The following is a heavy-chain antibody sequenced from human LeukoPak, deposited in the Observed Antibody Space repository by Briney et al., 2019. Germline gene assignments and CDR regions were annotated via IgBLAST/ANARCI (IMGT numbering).Heavy chain of an antibody. V-gene: IGHV1-18*04. J-gene: IGHJ6*04. CDR3: ATSYGSGSYYTQSYYYYGMDV. Sequence: ASVKVSCKASGYTFTSYGISWVRQAPGQGLEWMGWISAYNGNTNNAQKLKGRVTMTTDTSTSTAYMELRSLRSDDTAVYYCATSYGSGSYYTQSYYYYGMDVWGKGTTVTVSS. D-gene: IGHD3-10*01. CDR2: ISAYNGNT. CDR1: GYTFTSYG.